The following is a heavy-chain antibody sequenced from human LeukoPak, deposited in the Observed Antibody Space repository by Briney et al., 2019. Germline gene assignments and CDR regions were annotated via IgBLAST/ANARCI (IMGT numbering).Heavy chain of an antibody. CDR1: GASIVSYY. J-gene: IGHJ4*02. CDR3: ARVWGYSCIDY. V-gene: IGHV4-4*07. D-gene: IGHD4-11*01. CDR2: IYTSGST. Sequence: SETLSLTCTVSGASIVSYYWSWIRQPAGKGLEWIGRIYTSGSTNYNPSLKSRVTLSVDTSKNQFSLKLSSVTAADTAVYYCARVWGYSCIDYWGQGTLVTVSS.